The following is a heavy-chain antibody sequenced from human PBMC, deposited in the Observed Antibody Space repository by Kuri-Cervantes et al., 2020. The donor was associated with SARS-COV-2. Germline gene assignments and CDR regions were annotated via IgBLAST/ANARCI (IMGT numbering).Heavy chain of an antibody. V-gene: IGHV3-49*04. Sequence: GGSLRLSCTASGFTFGDYAMSWVRQAPGKGLEWVGFIRSKAYGGTTEYAASVKGRFTISRDDSKSIAYLQMYSLKTEDTAVYYCTKDDFWSGYFDYWGQGTLVTVSS. D-gene: IGHD3-3*01. J-gene: IGHJ4*02. CDR2: IRSKAYGGTT. CDR1: GFTFGDYA. CDR3: TKDDFWSGYFDY.